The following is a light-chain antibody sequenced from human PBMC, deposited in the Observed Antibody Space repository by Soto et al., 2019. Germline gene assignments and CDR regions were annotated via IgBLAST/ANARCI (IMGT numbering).Light chain of an antibody. CDR3: SSHSSNSTLVV. CDR1: SSDVGGYNY. V-gene: IGLV2-14*03. CDR2: DVN. Sequence: QSALTQPASMSGSPGQSITISCTGTSSDVGGYNYVSWYRQHPGKAPKLMIYDVNNRPSGVSNRFSGSKSSNTASLTISGLQAEDEADYYCSSHSSNSTLVVFGGGTKLTVL. J-gene: IGLJ2*01.